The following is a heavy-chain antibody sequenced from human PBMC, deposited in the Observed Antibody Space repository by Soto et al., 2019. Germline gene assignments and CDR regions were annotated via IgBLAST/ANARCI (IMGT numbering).Heavy chain of an antibody. Sequence: GGSLRLSCAASGFTVSSNYMSWVRQAPGKGLEWVSVIYSGGSTYYADSVKGRFTISRDNSKNALYLQMNSLRAEDTAVYYCARDRYDYGGIDYWGQGTLVTVSS. D-gene: IGHD4-17*01. V-gene: IGHV3-53*01. J-gene: IGHJ4*02. CDR1: GFTVSSNY. CDR3: ARDRYDYGGIDY. CDR2: IYSGGST.